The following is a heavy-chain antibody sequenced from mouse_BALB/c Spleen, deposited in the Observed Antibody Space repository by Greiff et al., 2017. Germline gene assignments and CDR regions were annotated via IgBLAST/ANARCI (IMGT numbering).Heavy chain of an antibody. Sequence: QVQLQQSGAELAKPGASVKMSCKASGYTFTSYWMHWVKQRPGQGLEWIGYINPSTGYTEYNQKFKDKATLTADKSSSTAYMQLSSLTSEVSAVYYCAILNYGYLDDWGKGTTLTVSS. CDR3: AILNYGYLDD. V-gene: IGHV1-7*01. CDR2: INPSTGYT. CDR1: GYTFTSYW. J-gene: IGHJ2*01. D-gene: IGHD1-1*01.